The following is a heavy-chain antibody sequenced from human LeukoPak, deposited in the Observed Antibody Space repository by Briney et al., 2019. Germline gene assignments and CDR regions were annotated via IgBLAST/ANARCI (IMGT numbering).Heavy chain of an antibody. V-gene: IGHV4-30-2*01. CDR3: ARDCYDSRGYYDDAFDI. J-gene: IGHJ3*02. CDR1: GGSISSGGHT. D-gene: IGHD3-22*01. CDR2: IYHSGNA. Sequence: PSETLSLTCAVSGGSISSGGHTWSWIRQPPGKGLEWIGYIYHSGNAYYNPSLKSRVTISVDTSKNQFSLKLTSVTAADTAVYYCARDCYDSRGYYDDAFDIWGQGTMVTVTS.